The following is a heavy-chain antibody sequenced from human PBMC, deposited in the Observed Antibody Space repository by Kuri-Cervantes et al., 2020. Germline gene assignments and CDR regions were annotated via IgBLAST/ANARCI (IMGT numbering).Heavy chain of an antibody. CDR3: AKVACGDTSCYPDY. Sequence: GESLKISCAASGFAFEDHAINWVRQAPGKGLEWVSVVSDSGSSTYYTDSVKGRFTISRDSSKNTLYLQMNSLRAEDTAVYYCAKVACGDTSCYPDYWGQGTLVTVSS. D-gene: IGHD2-2*01. CDR2: VSDSGSST. J-gene: IGHJ4*02. V-gene: IGHV3-23*01. CDR1: GFAFEDHA.